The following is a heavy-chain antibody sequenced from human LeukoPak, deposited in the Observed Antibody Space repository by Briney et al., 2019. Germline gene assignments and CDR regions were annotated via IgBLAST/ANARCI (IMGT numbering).Heavy chain of an antibody. CDR2: IYYSGST. CDR3: ARALLWFGELPNNWFDP. D-gene: IGHD3-10*01. V-gene: IGHV4-59*11. J-gene: IGHJ5*02. Sequence: SETLSLTCTVSGGSISSHYWSWIRQPPGKGLEWIGYIYYSGSTNYNPSLKSRVTISVDTSKNQFSLKLSSVTAADTAVYYCARALLWFGELPNNWFDPWGQGTLVTVSS. CDR1: GGSISSHY.